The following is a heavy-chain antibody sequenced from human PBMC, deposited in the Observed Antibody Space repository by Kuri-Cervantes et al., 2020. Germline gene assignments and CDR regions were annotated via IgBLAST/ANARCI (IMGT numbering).Heavy chain of an antibody. Sequence: SETLSLTCTVSGGSISSYYWSWIRQPPGKGLEWIGYIYYSGSTNYNPSLKSRVTISIDNFKNQFSLKLSSVAAADTAVYYCARDSSSRGSFDYWGQGTLVTVSS. CDR1: GGSISSYY. J-gene: IGHJ4*02. D-gene: IGHD6-13*01. CDR3: ARDSSSRGSFDY. CDR2: IYYSGST. V-gene: IGHV4-59*12.